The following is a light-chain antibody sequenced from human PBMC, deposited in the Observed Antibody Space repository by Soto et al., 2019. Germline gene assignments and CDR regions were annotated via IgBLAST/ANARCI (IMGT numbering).Light chain of an antibody. V-gene: IGLV2-14*01. Sequence: QSVLTQPASVSGSPGQSITISCTGSSSDVGTQNYVSWYQQHPDKAPKLMIYEVSDRPSGVSNRFSGSKSGNTASLTISGVQAEEEADYYCLSYTSSYTVVFGGGTKVTVL. CDR3: LSYTSSYTVV. CDR2: EVS. CDR1: SSDVGTQNY. J-gene: IGLJ2*01.